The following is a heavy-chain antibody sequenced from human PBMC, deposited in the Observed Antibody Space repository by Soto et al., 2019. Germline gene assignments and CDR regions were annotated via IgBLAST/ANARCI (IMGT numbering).Heavy chain of an antibody. CDR2: MNPNSGNT. J-gene: IGHJ4*02. CDR3: ARYEYSSGTFYY. V-gene: IGHV1-8*01. Sequence: ASVKVSCKASGYTFTSYDINWVRQATGQGLEWMGWMNPNSGNTGYAQKFQGRVTMTRNTSISTAYMELSSLRSEDTAVYYCARYEYSSGTFYYWGQGTLVTVSS. CDR1: GYTFTSYD. D-gene: IGHD6-19*01.